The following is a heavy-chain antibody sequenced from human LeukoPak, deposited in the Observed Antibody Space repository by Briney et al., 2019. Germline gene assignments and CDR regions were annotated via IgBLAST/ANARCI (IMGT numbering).Heavy chain of an antibody. Sequence: PGGSLRLSCAASGFTFSSYAMSWVRQAPGKGLEWVSAISGSGYSTYYADSVKGRFTISRDNSKNTLYLQMNSLRAEDTAVYYCAKGPLRFFGVVSTFFDYWGQGTLVTVSS. CDR2: ISGSGYST. CDR3: AKGPLRFFGVVSTFFDY. CDR1: GFTFSSYA. V-gene: IGHV3-23*01. D-gene: IGHD3-3*01. J-gene: IGHJ4*02.